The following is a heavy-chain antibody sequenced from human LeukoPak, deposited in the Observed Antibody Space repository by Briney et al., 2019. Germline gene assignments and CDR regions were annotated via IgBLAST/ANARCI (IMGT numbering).Heavy chain of an antibody. CDR2: INGRGAGT. V-gene: IGHV3-23*01. D-gene: IGHD3-10*01. J-gene: IGHJ4*02. CDR3: AKDNGSGSYYTSYFDY. Sequence: GGSLRLSCAASGFTFGSYAMSWVRQAPGKGLEWVSTINGRGAGTFYADSVKGRFTISRDNSKNTLHLQMNSLRAEDTAVYYCAKDNGSGSYYTSYFDYWGQGTLVTVSS. CDR1: GFTFGSYA.